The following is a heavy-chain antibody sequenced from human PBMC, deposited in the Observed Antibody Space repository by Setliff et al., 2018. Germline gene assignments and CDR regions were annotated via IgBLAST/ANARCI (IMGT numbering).Heavy chain of an antibody. CDR3: ARGRKLLAVAGLRGYYYYGMDV. CDR2: INHSGST. D-gene: IGHD6-19*01. J-gene: IGHJ6*02. CDR1: GGSFSGYY. V-gene: IGHV4-34*01. Sequence: LSLTCAVYGGSFSGYYWSWIRQPPGKGLEWIGEINHSGSTNYNPSLKSRVTISVDTSKNQFSLKLSSVTAAGTAVYYCARGRKLLAVAGLRGYYYYGMDVWGQGTTVTVSS.